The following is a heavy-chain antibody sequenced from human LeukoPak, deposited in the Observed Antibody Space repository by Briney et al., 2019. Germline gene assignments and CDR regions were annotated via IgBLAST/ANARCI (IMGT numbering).Heavy chain of an antibody. V-gene: IGHV3-21*01. Sequence: PGASLRLSCAASGFTFSSYAMSWVRQAPGKGLEWVSSISSSSSYIYYADSVKGRFTISRDNAKNSLYLQMNSLRAEDAAVYYCARGRDSSGGGFDYWGQGTLVTVSS. J-gene: IGHJ4*02. D-gene: IGHD6-19*01. CDR2: ISSSSSYI. CDR1: GFTFSSYA. CDR3: ARGRDSSGGGFDY.